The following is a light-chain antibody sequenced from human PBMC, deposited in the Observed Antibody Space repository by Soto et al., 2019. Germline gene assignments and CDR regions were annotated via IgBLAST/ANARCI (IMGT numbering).Light chain of an antibody. V-gene: IGLV1-44*01. Sequence: QPVLTQPPSASGTPGQRVTISCSGSSSNIGSNTVNWYQQLPGTAPKLLIYGNNRRPSGVPDRFSGSRSGSSASLAITGLQPEDEADYYCQSYDTSVTGSWVFGGGTKLTVL. CDR3: QSYDTSVTGSWV. J-gene: IGLJ3*02. CDR2: GNN. CDR1: SSNIGSNT.